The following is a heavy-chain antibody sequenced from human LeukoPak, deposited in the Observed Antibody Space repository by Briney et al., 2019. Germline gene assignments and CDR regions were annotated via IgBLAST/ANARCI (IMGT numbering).Heavy chain of an antibody. CDR1: GDSVSSNSAA. V-gene: IGHV6-1*01. CDR3: ARDRIAAAPMDNYYYYGMDV. Sequence: SQTLSLTCAISGDSVSSNSAAWNWIRQSPSRGLEWLGRTYYRSKWYNDYAVSVKSRITINPDTSKNQFSLQLSSVTPEDTAVYYCARDRIAAAPMDNYYYYGMDVWGQGTTVTVSS. D-gene: IGHD6-13*01. CDR2: TYYRSKWYN. J-gene: IGHJ6*02.